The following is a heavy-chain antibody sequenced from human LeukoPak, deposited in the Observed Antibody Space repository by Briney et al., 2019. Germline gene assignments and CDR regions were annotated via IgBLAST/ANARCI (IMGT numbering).Heavy chain of an antibody. J-gene: IGHJ4*02. CDR1: EFTFSSYD. D-gene: IGHD6-13*01. CDR3: AKCLSSSCPYY. CDR2: ISGSGGST. V-gene: IGHV3-23*01. Sequence: GGSLRLSCAASEFTFSSYDMHWVRQATGKGLEWVSAISGSGGSTYYADSVRGRFTISRDNSKNTLYLQMNSLRAEDTAVYYCAKCLSSSCPYYWGQGTLVTVSS.